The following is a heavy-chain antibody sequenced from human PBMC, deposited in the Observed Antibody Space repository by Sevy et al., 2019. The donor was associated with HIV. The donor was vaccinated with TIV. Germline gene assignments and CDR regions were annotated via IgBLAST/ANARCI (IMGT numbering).Heavy chain of an antibody. CDR2: IYYSGST. J-gene: IGHJ4*02. V-gene: IGHV4-59*01. CDR1: GGSISSYY. D-gene: IGHD3-3*01. Sequence: SETLSLTCTVSGGSISSYYWSWIRQPPGKGLEWIGYIYYSGSTNYNPSLKSRVNISVDTSKNQFSLKLCSVTAADTAVYYCARAGGFWSGYYDFDYWGQGTLVTVSS. CDR3: ARAGGFWSGYYDFDY.